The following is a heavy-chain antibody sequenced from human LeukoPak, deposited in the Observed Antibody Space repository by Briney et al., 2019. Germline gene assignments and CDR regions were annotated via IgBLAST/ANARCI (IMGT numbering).Heavy chain of an antibody. Sequence: ASVKLSCKASGYIFTSYGISWVRQAPGQGLEWMGWISAYNGNTNYAQKLQGRVTMTTDTSTSTAYMELRSLRSDDTAVYYCARLLWFGELLSWSNWFDPWGQGTLVTVSS. V-gene: IGHV1-18*01. CDR3: ARLLWFGELLSWSNWFDP. CDR1: GYIFTSYG. D-gene: IGHD3-10*01. CDR2: ISAYNGNT. J-gene: IGHJ5*02.